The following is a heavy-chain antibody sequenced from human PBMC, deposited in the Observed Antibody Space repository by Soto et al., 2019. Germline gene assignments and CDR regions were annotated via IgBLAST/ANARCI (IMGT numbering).Heavy chain of an antibody. D-gene: IGHD1-1*01. CDR3: ARGTTFAYYYYYYMDV. CDR1: GFTFSSYW. Sequence: GGSLRLSCAASGFTFSSYWMSWVRQAPGKGLEWVANIKQDGSEKYYVDSVKGRFTISRDNAKNSLYLQMNSLRAEDTAVYYCARGTTFAYYYYYYMDVWGKGTTVTVSS. CDR2: IKQDGSEK. J-gene: IGHJ6*03. V-gene: IGHV3-7*01.